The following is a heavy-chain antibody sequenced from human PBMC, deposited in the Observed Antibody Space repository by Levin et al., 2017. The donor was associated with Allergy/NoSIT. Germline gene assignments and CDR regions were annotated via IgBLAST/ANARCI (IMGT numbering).Heavy chain of an antibody. Sequence: SETLSLICTVSGGSIGSGSYYWGWIRQPPGKGLEWIGNIYYSGSTYYNPSLKSRVTMSVDPSKNQFSLRLNSVSAADTAVYYCARLEHYGSEAFRYFDLWGRGTLVTVSS. V-gene: IGHV4-39*01. CDR3: ARLEHYGSEAFRYFDL. CDR2: IYYSGST. J-gene: IGHJ2*01. D-gene: IGHD3-10*01. CDR1: GGSIGSGSYY.